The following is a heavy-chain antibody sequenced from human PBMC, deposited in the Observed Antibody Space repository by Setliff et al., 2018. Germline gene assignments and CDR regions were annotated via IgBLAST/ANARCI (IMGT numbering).Heavy chain of an antibody. D-gene: IGHD4-4*01. J-gene: IGHJ6*02. CDR2: IDHRGRT. Sequence: SETLSLTCAVYGGSLPDHYWTWIRQSPGKGLEWIGDIDHRGRTNYCPSLRSRVTISVDTSKNQFSLKVNSVTAADTAVYYCARKTLLYSGFFTYYGFDVWGQGTTVTVSS. V-gene: IGHV4-34*01. CDR1: GGSLPDHY. CDR3: ARKTLLYSGFFTYYGFDV.